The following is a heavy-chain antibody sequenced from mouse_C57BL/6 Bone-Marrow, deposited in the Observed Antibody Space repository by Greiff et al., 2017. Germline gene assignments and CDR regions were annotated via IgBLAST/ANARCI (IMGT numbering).Heavy chain of an antibody. CDR1: GYTFTGYW. CDR2: ILPGSGST. Sequence: VKLMESGAELMKPGASVKLSCKATGYTFTGYWIEWVKQRPGHGLEWIGEILPGSGSTNYNEKFKGKATFTADTSSNTAYMQLSSLTTEDSAIYYCARGDLDYGSSASYFDYWGQGTTLTVSS. D-gene: IGHD1-1*01. J-gene: IGHJ2*01. CDR3: ARGDLDYGSSASYFDY. V-gene: IGHV1-9*01.